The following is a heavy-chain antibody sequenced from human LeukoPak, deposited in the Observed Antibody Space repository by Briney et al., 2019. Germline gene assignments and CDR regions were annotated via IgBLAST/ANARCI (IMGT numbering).Heavy chain of an antibody. J-gene: IGHJ5*02. V-gene: IGHV4-61*02. D-gene: IGHD3-10*01. CDR3: AREEYYGSGSYSSFDP. CDR2: IYTSGST. CDR1: GGSISSGSYY. Sequence: SETLSLTCTVSGGSISSGSYYWSWIRQPAGKGLEWIGRIYTSGSTNYNPSLKSRVTISVDTSKDQFSLKLSSVTAADTAVYYCAREEYYGSGSYSSFDPWGQGTLVTVSS.